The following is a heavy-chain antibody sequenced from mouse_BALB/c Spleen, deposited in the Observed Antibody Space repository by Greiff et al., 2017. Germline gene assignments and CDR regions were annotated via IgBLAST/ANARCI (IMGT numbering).Heavy chain of an antibody. CDR3: ARHSVYDGYSVWYFDV. CDR2: ISSGGGST. V-gene: IGHV5-12-1*01. CDR1: GFAFSSYD. D-gene: IGHD2-3*01. J-gene: IGHJ1*01. Sequence: EVKLMESGGGLVKPGGSLKLSCAASGFAFSSYDMSWVRQTPEKRLEWVAYISSGGGSTYYPDTVKGRFTISRDNAKNTLYLQMSSLKSEDTAMYYCARHSVYDGYSVWYFDVWGAGTTVTVSS.